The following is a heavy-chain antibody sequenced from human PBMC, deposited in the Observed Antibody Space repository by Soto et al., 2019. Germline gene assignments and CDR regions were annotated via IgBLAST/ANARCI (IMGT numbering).Heavy chain of an antibody. D-gene: IGHD4-4*01. J-gene: IGHJ4*02. Sequence: GGSLRLSCAASGFTFSSYAMHWVRQAPGKGLEWVAVISYDGSNKYYADSVKGRFTISRDNSKNTLYLQMNSLRAEDTAVYYCARGSRAVTTTFRPSPFDYWGQGTLVTAPQ. CDR3: ARGSRAVTTTFRPSPFDY. CDR2: ISYDGSNK. CDR1: GFTFSSYA. V-gene: IGHV3-30-3*01.